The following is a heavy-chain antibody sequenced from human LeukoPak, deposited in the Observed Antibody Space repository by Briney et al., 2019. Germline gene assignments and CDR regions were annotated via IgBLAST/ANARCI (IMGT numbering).Heavy chain of an antibody. J-gene: IGHJ4*02. V-gene: IGHV1-69*05. CDR3: ARDYCSSTSCLFDY. CDR2: IIPIFGTA. Sequence: ASVKVSCKASGGTFSSYAISWVRQAPGQGLEWMGGIIPIFGTANYAQKFQGRVTMTRDTSISTAYMELSRLRSDDTAVYYCARDYCSSTSCLFDYWGQGTLVTVSS. CDR1: GGTFSSYA. D-gene: IGHD2-2*01.